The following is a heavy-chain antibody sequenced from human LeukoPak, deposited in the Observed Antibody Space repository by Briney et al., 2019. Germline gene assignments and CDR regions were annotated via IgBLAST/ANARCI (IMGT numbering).Heavy chain of an antibody. V-gene: IGHV2-5*02. Sequence: SGPTLVNPTQTLTLTCTFSGFSLSTSGVGVGWIRRPPGKALEWLALIYWDDDKRYSPSLKSRLTITKDTSKNQVVLTMTNMDPVDTATYYCAHSQTYYYASRGYYYFDYWGQGTLVTVSS. CDR1: GFSLSTSGVG. CDR3: AHSQTYYYASRGYYYFDY. CDR2: IYWDDDK. J-gene: IGHJ4*02. D-gene: IGHD3-22*01.